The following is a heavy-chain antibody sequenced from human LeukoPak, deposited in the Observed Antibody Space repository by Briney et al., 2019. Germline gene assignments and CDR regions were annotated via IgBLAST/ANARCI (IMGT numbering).Heavy chain of an antibody. CDR2: ISDSDGST. V-gene: IGHV3-23*01. CDR3: AKAVGRQLVQLTYYYYYGMDV. Sequence: GGSLRLSCAASGFTFSSYAMSWVRQAPGKGLEWVSPISDSDGSTYYADSVKGRFIISRDNSKNTLYLQMNSLRAEDTAVYYCAKAVGRQLVQLTYYYYYGMDVWGQGTTVTVSS. D-gene: IGHD6-13*01. CDR1: GFTFSSYA. J-gene: IGHJ6*02.